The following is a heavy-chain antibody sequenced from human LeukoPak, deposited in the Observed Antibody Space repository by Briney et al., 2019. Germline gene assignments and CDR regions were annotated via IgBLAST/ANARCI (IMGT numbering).Heavy chain of an antibody. J-gene: IGHJ5*02. Sequence: GRSLRLSFAASGFIFSSYGMHWVRQAPGKGLEWVPVISDDGTNKYYVDSVKGRFTISRDNSKNTLYLQMNSLRVEDTAVYSCAKDSSPMYTWFDTSGEGTLVTVSS. CDR3: AKDSSPMYTWFDT. CDR2: ISDDGTNK. CDR1: GFIFSSYG. V-gene: IGHV3-30*18.